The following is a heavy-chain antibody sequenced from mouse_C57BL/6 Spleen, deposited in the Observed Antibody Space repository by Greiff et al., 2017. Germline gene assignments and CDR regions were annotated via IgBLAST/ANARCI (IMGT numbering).Heavy chain of an antibody. V-gene: IGHV2-9-1*01. CDR1: GFSLTSYA. D-gene: IGHD2-3*01. Sequence: VKLVESGPGLVAPSQSLSITCTVSGFSLTSYAISWVRQPPGKGLEWLGVIWTGGGTNYNSALKSRLSISKDNSKSQVFLKMNSLQTDDTARYYCARESDDGLYYAMDYWGQGTSVTVSS. CDR2: IWTGGGT. CDR3: ARESDDGLYYAMDY. J-gene: IGHJ4*01.